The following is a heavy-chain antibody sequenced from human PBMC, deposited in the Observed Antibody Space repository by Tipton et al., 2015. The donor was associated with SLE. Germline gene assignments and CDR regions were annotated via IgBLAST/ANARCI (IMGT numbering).Heavy chain of an antibody. CDR2: IIPIFGTA. CDR3: ARGGHYDSSGQRGACYI. Sequence: QVQLVQSGPEVKKPGSSVKVSCKASGGTFSSYAISWVRQAPGQGLEWMGGIIPIFGTANYAQKFQGRVTITTDESTSTAYMGLSSLRSEDTAVYYCARGGHYDSSGQRGACYICGQVTMVTVSS. J-gene: IGHJ3*02. V-gene: IGHV1-69*01. CDR1: GGTFSSYA. D-gene: IGHD3-22*01.